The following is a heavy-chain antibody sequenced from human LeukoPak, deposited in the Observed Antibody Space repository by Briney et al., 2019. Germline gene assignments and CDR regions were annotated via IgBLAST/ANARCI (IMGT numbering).Heavy chain of an antibody. Sequence: SETLSLTCAVYGGSFSGYYWSWIRQPPGKGLEWIGEINHSGSTNYNPSLKSRVTISVDTSKNQFSLKLSPVTAADTAVYYCASLAVAGTRHFDYWGQGTLVTVSS. J-gene: IGHJ4*02. V-gene: IGHV4-34*01. CDR1: GGSFSGYY. CDR2: INHSGST. D-gene: IGHD6-19*01. CDR3: ASLAVAGTRHFDY.